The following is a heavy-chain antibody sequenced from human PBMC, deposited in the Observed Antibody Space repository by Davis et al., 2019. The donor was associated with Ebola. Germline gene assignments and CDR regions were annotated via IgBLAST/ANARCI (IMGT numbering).Heavy chain of an antibody. CDR2: INAGSGNT. Sequence: AASVKVSCKASGYTLITYSMHWLRQAPGQRLEWMGWINAGSGNTKYSQKFQGRVTITRDTSASTAYMELSSLRSEDTAVYYCALHTGMLLWGQGTLVTVSS. D-gene: IGHD3-16*01. CDR3: ALHTGMLL. J-gene: IGHJ4*02. V-gene: IGHV1-3*01. CDR1: GYTLITYS.